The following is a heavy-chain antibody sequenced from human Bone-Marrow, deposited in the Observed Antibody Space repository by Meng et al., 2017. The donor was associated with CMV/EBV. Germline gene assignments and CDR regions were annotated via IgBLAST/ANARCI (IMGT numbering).Heavy chain of an antibody. CDR3: ARDRSGWYLN. Sequence: GGSLRLSCAASGFTFSSYSMTWVRQAPGKGLEWVSFIGSSSSYIYSADSVKGRFTISRDNAKNSLYLQMNSLRAEDTAVYYCARDRSGWYLNWGQGTLVTVSS. CDR2: IGSSSSYI. J-gene: IGHJ4*02. CDR1: GFTFSSYS. D-gene: IGHD6-19*01. V-gene: IGHV3-21*01.